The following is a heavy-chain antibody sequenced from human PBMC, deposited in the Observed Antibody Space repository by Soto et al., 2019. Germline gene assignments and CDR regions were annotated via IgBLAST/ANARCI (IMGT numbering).Heavy chain of an antibody. CDR2: ISYDGSSK. D-gene: IGHD3-10*01. V-gene: IGHV3-30-3*01. Sequence: QVQLVESGGGVVQPGRSLRLSCAASGFTFSSYPMHWVRQAPGRGLEWVAVISYDGSSKYYADSVKGRFTISRDISKNTLYLQMSTLRAEDTAVYYCARDRRWFGALSSGYSLDVWGQGTTVTVSS. J-gene: IGHJ6*02. CDR1: GFTFSSYP. CDR3: ARDRRWFGALSSGYSLDV.